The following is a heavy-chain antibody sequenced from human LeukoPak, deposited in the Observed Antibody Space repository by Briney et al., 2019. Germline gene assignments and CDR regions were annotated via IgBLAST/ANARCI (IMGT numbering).Heavy chain of an antibody. J-gene: IGHJ4*02. CDR3: ARGLGSGWPFDY. CDR2: IRRDEGEK. V-gene: IGHV3-7*05. Sequence: PGGSLRLSCAASGFTFSSYWMHWVRQAPGKGLEWVANIRRDEGEKYYVDSVKGRFTISRDNAKNSLYLQMNSLRAEDTAMYYCARGLGSGWPFDYWGQGTLVTVSS. CDR1: GFTFSSYW. D-gene: IGHD6-19*01.